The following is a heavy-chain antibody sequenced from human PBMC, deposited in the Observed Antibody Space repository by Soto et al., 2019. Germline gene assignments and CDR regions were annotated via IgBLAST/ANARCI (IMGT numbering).Heavy chain of an antibody. D-gene: IGHD5-18*01. V-gene: IGHV1-2*04. CDR1: GYTFTGYY. J-gene: IGHJ5*02. CDR3: ARERTAMATNWFDP. Sequence: ASVKVSCKASGYTFTGYYMHWVRQAPGQGLEWMGWINPNSGGTNYAQKFQGWVTMTRDTSISTAYMELSRLRSDDTAVYYCARERTAMATNWFDPWGQGTLVTVYS. CDR2: INPNSGGT.